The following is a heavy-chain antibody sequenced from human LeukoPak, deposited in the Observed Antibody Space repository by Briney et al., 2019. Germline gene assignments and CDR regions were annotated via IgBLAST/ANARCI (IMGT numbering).Heavy chain of an antibody. CDR1: GFTFNTYA. V-gene: IGHV3-23*01. CDR2: ISGSGNST. D-gene: IGHD3-9*01. Sequence: PGGSLRLSCVVSGFTFNTYAMTWVRQAPGKGREWVSAISGSGNSTFYADSIKGRFTISRDNSKKTLYLQMNSLRAEDTAVYYCAKLPYDIFVSYYFDYWGQGTLVTVSA. CDR3: AKLPYDIFVSYYFDY. J-gene: IGHJ4*02.